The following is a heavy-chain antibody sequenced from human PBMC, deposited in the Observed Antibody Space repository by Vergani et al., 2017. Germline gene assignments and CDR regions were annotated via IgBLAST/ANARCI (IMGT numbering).Heavy chain of an antibody. D-gene: IGHD1-20*01. CDR3: ARSQRYNWNEYDFDY. CDR2: ISSSGSTI. V-gene: IGHV3-48*03. J-gene: IGHJ4*02. CDR1: GFTFSSYE. Sequence: EVQLVESGGGLVQPGGSLRLSCAASGFTFSSYEMNWVRQAPGKGLEWVSYISSSGSTIYYADSVKGRFTISRDNVKNSLYLQMNSLRAEDTAVYYCARSQRYNWNEYDFDYWGQGTLVTVSS.